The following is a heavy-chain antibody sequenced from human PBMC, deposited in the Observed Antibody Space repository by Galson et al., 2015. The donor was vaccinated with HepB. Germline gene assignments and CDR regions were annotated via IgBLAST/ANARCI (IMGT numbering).Heavy chain of an antibody. CDR1: GAGGSVTSNF. D-gene: IGHD1-14*01. Sequence: SETLSLTCAVSGAGGSVTSNFWSWIRQPPGKGLEWIGEIDRTGTIKNYNSSLTSRVTFSADTSKNQFSLKLTSVTAADTAIYYCASTPDITPRPFDYCGQGTLVTVSS. CDR2: IDRTGTI. J-gene: IGHJ4*02. V-gene: IGHV4-34*01. CDR3: ASTPDITPRPFDY.